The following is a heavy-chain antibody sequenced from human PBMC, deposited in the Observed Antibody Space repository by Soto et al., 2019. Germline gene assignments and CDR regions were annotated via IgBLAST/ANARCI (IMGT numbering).Heavy chain of an antibody. Sequence: QVQLVQSGAAVRKPGSSVKVSCKASGDTLSSSGISWVRQAPGHGLEWMGGIIPMFGTANYAQRFQGRVTITADESKSTVYMELSSLRSEDTAMYYCGRDLAGATAMDYWGQGTLVTVSS. V-gene: IGHV1-69*01. J-gene: IGHJ4*02. CDR1: GDTLSSSG. CDR2: IIPMFGTA. D-gene: IGHD5-18*01. CDR3: GRDLAGATAMDY.